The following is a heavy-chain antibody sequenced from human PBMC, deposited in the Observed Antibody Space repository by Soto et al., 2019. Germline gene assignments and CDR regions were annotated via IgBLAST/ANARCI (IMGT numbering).Heavy chain of an antibody. J-gene: IGHJ6*02. CDR1: GGTFSSYA. V-gene: IGHV1-69*06. Sequence: QVQLVQSGAEVKKPGSSVKVSCKASGGTFSSYAISWVRQAPGQGLEWMGGIIPIFGTANYAQKFQGRVTITADKSTSTAYMELSSLRSEDTAVYYCARCGQQLVSPCYYYYGMDVWGQGTTVTVSS. D-gene: IGHD6-13*01. CDR3: ARCGQQLVSPCYYYYGMDV. CDR2: IIPIFGTA.